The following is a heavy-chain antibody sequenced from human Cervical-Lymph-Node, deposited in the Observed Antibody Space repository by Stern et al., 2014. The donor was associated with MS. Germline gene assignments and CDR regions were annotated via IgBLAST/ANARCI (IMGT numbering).Heavy chain of an antibody. Sequence: QMQLVQSGAEVKKPGASVRVSCKTSGYTFTSYEINWVRQSTGQGLEWMGWMHPNSDSTAYAQRFQGRVTMTRNISISTAYMELSNLTSEDTAVYYCAREGVIVGPNRFDYWGQGTLVTVSS. CDR2: MHPNSDST. V-gene: IGHV1-8*01. J-gene: IGHJ4*02. CDR1: GYTFTSYE. CDR3: AREGVIVGPNRFDY. D-gene: IGHD1-26*01.